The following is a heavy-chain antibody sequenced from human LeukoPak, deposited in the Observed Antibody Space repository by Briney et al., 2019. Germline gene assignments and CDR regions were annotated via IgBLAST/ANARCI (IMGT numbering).Heavy chain of an antibody. CDR2: INSDGSST. Sequence: GGSLRLSCAASGFTFSSYWMHWVRHAPGKGLVWVSRINSDGSSTSYADSVKGRFTISRDNAKNTLYLQMNSLRAEDTAVYYCAREYCSSTSCYWSLDYWGQGTLVTVSS. D-gene: IGHD2-2*01. J-gene: IGHJ4*02. V-gene: IGHV3-74*01. CDR3: AREYCSSTSCYWSLDY. CDR1: GFTFSSYW.